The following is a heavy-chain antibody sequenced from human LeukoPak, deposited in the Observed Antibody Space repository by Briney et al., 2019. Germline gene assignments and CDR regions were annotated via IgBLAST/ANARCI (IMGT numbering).Heavy chain of an antibody. CDR2: IYYTGST. CDR3: ARSKLWFGELLYFDY. CDR1: GGSISSYY. J-gene: IGHJ4*02. Sequence: SETLSLTCTVSGGSISSYYWSWIRQPPGKGLEWIGYIYYTGSTYYNPSLKSRVTISVDTSKNQFSLKLSSVTATDTAVYYCARSKLWFGELLYFDYWGQGTLVTVSS. V-gene: IGHV4-59*08. D-gene: IGHD3-10*01.